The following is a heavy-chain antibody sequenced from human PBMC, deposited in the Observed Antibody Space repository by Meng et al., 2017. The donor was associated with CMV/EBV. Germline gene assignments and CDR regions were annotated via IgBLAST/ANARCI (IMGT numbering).Heavy chain of an antibody. CDR1: GGPVSSGSYY. CDR3: ARGGLFWSGYYPYYYGMDV. CDR2: IYYSGST. V-gene: IGHV4-61*01. D-gene: IGHD3-3*01. Sequence: SETLSLTCTVSGGPVSSGSYYWSWIRQPPGKGLEWIGDIYYSGSTNYNPSLNSRVTISVDTSKNQFSLKLSSVTAADTAVYYCARGGLFWSGYYPYYYGMDVWGQGTTVTVSS. J-gene: IGHJ6*02.